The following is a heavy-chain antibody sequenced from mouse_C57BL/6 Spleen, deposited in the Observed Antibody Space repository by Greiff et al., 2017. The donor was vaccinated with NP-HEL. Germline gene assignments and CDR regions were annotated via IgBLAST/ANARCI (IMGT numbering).Heavy chain of an antibody. D-gene: IGHD1-1*01. CDR3: ASTTTVVATGAMDY. Sequence: EVMLVESGGDLVKPGGSLKLSCAASGFTFSSYGMSWVRQTPDKRLEWVATISSGGSYTYYPDSVKGRFTISRDNAKNTLYLQMSSLKSEDTAMYYCASTTTVVATGAMDYWGQGTSVTVSS. CDR1: GFTFSSYG. V-gene: IGHV5-6*01. CDR2: ISSGGSYT. J-gene: IGHJ4*01.